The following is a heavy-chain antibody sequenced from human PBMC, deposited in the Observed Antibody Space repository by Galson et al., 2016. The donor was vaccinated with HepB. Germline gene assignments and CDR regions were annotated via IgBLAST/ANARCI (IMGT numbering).Heavy chain of an antibody. V-gene: IGHV5-10-1*01. J-gene: IGHJ5*02. D-gene: IGHD7-27*01. Sequence: QSGAEVKKPGESLKISCKGSGYSFTKNWIGWVRQMPGKGLEWMGRVDATNSYTFYSPSFQGHVTISADKSINTAYLQWSSLKPSDTAIYFCAETVLTAVGDWFDPWGQGTLVTVSS. CDR2: VDATNSYT. CDR1: GYSFTKNW. CDR3: AETVLTAVGDWFDP.